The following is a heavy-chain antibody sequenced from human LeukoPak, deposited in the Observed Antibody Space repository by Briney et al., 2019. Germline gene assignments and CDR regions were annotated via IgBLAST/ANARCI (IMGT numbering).Heavy chain of an antibody. CDR1: GGSISSYY. Sequence: SETLSLTCTVSGGSISSYYWSWIRQPPGKGLEWIGSIYYSGSTYYNPSLKSRVTISVDTSKNQFSLKLSSVTAADTAVYYCARPAVAGNFDYWGQGTLVTVSS. CDR3: ARPAVAGNFDY. V-gene: IGHV4-39*01. CDR2: IYYSGST. J-gene: IGHJ4*02. D-gene: IGHD6-19*01.